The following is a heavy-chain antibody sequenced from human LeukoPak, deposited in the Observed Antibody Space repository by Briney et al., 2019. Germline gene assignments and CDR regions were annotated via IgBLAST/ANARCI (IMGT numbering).Heavy chain of an antibody. V-gene: IGHV1-69*13. D-gene: IGHD2-21*02. CDR2: IIPIFGTA. Sequence: LVKVSCKASGGTFSSYAISWVRQAPGQGLEWMGGIIPIFGTANYAQKFQGRVTITADESTSTAYMELSSLRSEDTAVYYCARAYCGGDCYTNWFDPRGQGTLVTVSS. CDR3: ARAYCGGDCYTNWFDP. J-gene: IGHJ5*02. CDR1: GGTFSSYA.